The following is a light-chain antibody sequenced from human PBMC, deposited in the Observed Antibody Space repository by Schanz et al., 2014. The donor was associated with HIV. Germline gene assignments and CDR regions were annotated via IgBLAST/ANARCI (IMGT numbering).Light chain of an antibody. V-gene: IGKV3-20*01. CDR3: QQYGSSPFT. J-gene: IGKJ3*01. Sequence: EIVLTQSPGTLSLSPGERATLSCRASQSVSSSYLAWYQQKPGQAPRLLIFGASTRATGIPASFSGSGSGAEFTLTISSLQSEDFAVYYCQQYGSSPFTFGPGTKVDIK. CDR2: GAS. CDR1: QSVSSSY.